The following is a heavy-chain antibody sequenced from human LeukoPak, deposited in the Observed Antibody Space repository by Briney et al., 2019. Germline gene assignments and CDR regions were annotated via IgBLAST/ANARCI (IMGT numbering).Heavy chain of an antibody. Sequence: SETLSLTCTVSGGSFSDYYWSFIRQPPGKGLEWIGYIYHNGNSDFNPSPKSRVTISVDTSKNQFSLGMSSVTAADTAVYFCAGQAYSSGWLDNWGPGTLVTVSS. CDR3: AGQAYSSGWLDN. D-gene: IGHD6-19*01. V-gene: IGHV4-59*01. CDR2: IYHNGNS. J-gene: IGHJ4*02. CDR1: GGSFSDYY.